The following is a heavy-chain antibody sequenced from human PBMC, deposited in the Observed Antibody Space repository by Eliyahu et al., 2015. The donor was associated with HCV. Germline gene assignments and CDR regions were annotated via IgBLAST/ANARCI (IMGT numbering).Heavy chain of an antibody. CDR2: IKSKTDGGTT. J-gene: IGHJ6*03. D-gene: IGHD3-10*01. V-gene: IGHV3-15*01. CDR1: GFTFXKAW. CDR3: TTGAPGGFDYYLDV. Sequence: EVQLVESGGDLVKPGGSLRLSCAXSGFTFXKAWMSWVRQAPGKGLEGIGRIKSKTDGGTTDYAAPVKGRFTISRDDSKSTLYLQMNSLKTEDTAVYYCTTGAPGGFDYYLDVWGQGTTVTVSS.